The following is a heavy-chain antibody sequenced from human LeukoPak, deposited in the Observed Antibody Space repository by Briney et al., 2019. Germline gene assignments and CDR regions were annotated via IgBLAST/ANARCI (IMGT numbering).Heavy chain of an antibody. V-gene: IGHV4-59*08. D-gene: IGHD3-3*01. CDR1: GGSISSYY. Sequence: SETLSLTCTVSGGSISSYYWSWIRQPPGKGLEWIGYIYTSGSTNYNPSLKSRVTISVDTSKNQFSLRLSSVTAADTAVYYCARQSASVYYDFWSGYSTFDPWAREPWSPSPQ. CDR2: IYTSGST. J-gene: IGHJ5*02. CDR3: ARQSASVYYDFWSGYSTFDP.